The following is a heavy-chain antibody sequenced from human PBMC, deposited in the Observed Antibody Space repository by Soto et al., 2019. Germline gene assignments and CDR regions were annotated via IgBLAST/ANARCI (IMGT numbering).Heavy chain of an antibody. CDR2: IYYSGIT. CDR3: GTGLISGSHYSGGWYYFDS. J-gene: IGHJ4*02. V-gene: IGHV4-59*12. D-gene: IGHD1-26*01. Sequence: SETLSLTCTVSGGSISSYYWCWIRQPPGKGLEWIGYIYYSGITNYNPSLKSRVTISVDTSSSQFSLELSSVTAADTAVYYCGTGLISGSHYSGGWYYFDSSVQGTQVTVSS. CDR1: GGSISSYY.